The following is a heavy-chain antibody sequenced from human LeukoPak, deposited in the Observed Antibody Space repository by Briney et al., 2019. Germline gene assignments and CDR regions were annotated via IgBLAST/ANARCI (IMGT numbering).Heavy chain of an antibody. V-gene: IGHV4-59*05. CDR2: IYYSGTT. CDR3: ARHEHIVAAAGTHEYFQH. J-gene: IGHJ1*01. Sequence: PSETLSLTCTVSGGSISTYHWSWIRQPPGKGLEWIGSIYYSGTTYYTPSLKSRVTISVDTSKNQFSLKLSSVTAADTAVYYCARHEHIVAAAGTHEYFQHWGQGTLVTVSS. CDR1: GGSISTYH. D-gene: IGHD6-13*01.